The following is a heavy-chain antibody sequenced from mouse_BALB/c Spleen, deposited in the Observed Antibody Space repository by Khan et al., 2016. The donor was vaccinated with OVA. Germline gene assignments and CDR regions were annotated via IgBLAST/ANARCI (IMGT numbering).Heavy chain of an antibody. Sequence: VQLKQSGPGLVKPSQSLSLTCTVTGYSITSGYGWNWIRQIPGNKLEWMGYISYSGSTNYNQSLKSRTSITRDTSKNQFFLQLNCVTTEDTATXYCARTARIKYWGQGTTLTVSS. CDR2: ISYSGST. J-gene: IGHJ2*01. D-gene: IGHD1-2*01. V-gene: IGHV3-2*02. CDR3: ARTARIKY. CDR1: GYSITSGYG.